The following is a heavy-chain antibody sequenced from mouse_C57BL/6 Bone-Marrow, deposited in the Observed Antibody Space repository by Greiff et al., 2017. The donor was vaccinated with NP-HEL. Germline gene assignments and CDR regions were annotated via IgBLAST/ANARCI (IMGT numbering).Heavy chain of an antibody. CDR2: INPNNGGT. Sequence: EVMLQQSGPELVKPGASVKISCKASGYTFTDYYMNWVKQSHGKSLEWIGDINPNNGGTSYNQKFKGKATLTVDKSSSTAYMELRSLTSEDSAVYYCARYSYYFDYWGQGTTLTVSS. V-gene: IGHV1-26*01. J-gene: IGHJ2*01. CDR3: ARYSYYFDY. CDR1: GYTFTDYY.